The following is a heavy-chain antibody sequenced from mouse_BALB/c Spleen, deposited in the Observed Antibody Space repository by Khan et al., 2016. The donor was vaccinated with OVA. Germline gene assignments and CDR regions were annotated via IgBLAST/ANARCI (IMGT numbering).Heavy chain of an antibody. CDR2: ISSGGSYT. CDR1: GFTFSSYG. V-gene: IGHV5-6*01. CDR3: ARQPGYYGSRSYFDY. Sequence: EVQLQESGGDLVKPGGSLKLSCAASGFTFSSYGMSWVRQTPDKRLEWVATISSGGSYTYYPDSVKGRFTISRDNAKNTLYLQMSSLKSEDTAMYYCARQPGYYGSRSYFDYWGQGTTLTVSS. J-gene: IGHJ2*01. D-gene: IGHD1-1*01.